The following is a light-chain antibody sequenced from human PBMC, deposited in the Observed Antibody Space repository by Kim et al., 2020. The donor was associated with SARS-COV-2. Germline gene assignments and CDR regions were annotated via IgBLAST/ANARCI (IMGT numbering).Light chain of an antibody. CDR1: KLGDKY. Sequence: SYELTQPPSVSVSPGQTASITCSGDKLGDKYACWYQQKPGQSPVLVIYQDSKRPSGIPERFSGSNSGNTATLTISGPQAMDEADYYCQAWDSRTAVFGGGTQLTVL. V-gene: IGLV3-1*01. CDR2: QDS. CDR3: QAWDSRTAV. J-gene: IGLJ3*02.